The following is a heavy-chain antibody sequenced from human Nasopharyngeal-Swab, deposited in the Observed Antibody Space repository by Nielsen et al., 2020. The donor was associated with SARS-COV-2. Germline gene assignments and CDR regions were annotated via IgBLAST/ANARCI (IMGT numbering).Heavy chain of an antibody. V-gene: IGHV3-21*01. J-gene: IGHJ6*02. CDR3: ARLNRYCSSTSCSYYYYGMDV. D-gene: IGHD2-2*01. Sequence: GESLKISCAASGFTFSSYSMNWVRQAPGKVLEWVSSISSSSSYIYYADSVKGRFTISRDNAKNSLYLQMNSLRAEDTAVYYCARLNRYCSSTSCSYYYYGMDVWGQGTTVTVSS. CDR1: GFTFSSYS. CDR2: ISSSSSYI.